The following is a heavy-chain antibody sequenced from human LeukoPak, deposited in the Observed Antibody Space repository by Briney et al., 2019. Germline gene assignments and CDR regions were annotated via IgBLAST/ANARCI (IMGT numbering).Heavy chain of an antibody. Sequence: PGGSLRLSCAASGFTFTNYAMSWVRPAPGKGLEWVSTIGKSGGGTYYADSVKGRFTISRDNSKSTLYLQMNSLRAEDTAVYYCAKRDSAGLYYFDYWGQGTLVTVSS. J-gene: IGHJ4*02. V-gene: IGHV3-23*01. D-gene: IGHD5-18*01. CDR1: GFTFTNYA. CDR2: IGKSGGGT. CDR3: AKRDSAGLYYFDY.